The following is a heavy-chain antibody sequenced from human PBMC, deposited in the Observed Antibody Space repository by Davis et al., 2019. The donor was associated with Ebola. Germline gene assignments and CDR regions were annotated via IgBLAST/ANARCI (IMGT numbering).Heavy chain of an antibody. CDR1: GFTFSSYG. J-gene: IGHJ4*02. CDR3: AKSLVTMTTY. CDR2: ISYDGSNK. V-gene: IGHV3-30*18. D-gene: IGHD2-21*02. Sequence: GESLKIPCAASGFTFSSYGMHWVRQAPGKGLEWVAVISYDGSNKYYADSVKGRFTISRDNSKNTLYLQMNSLRAEDTAVYYCAKSLVTMTTYWGQGTLVTVSS.